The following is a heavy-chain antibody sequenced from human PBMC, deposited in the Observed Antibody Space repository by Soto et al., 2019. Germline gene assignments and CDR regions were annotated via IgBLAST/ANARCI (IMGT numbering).Heavy chain of an antibody. CDR1: GGSISSGGYY. D-gene: IGHD6-25*01. Sequence: SETLSLTCTVSGGSISSGGYYWSWIRQHPGKGLEWIGYIYYSGSTYYNPSLKSRVTISVDTSKNQFSLKLSSVTAADTAVYYCARGLQRHYYYGMDVWGQGTTVTVSS. CDR3: ARGLQRHYYYGMDV. J-gene: IGHJ6*02. CDR2: IYYSGST. V-gene: IGHV4-31*03.